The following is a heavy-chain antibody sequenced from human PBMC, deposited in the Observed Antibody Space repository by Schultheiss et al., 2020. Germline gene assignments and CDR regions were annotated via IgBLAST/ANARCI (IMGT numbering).Heavy chain of an antibody. CDR1: GDSVSSNSVA. CDR3: AREGPVLRYFDWYSEGSYYYYGMDV. Sequence: SQTLSLTCAISGDSVSSNSVAWNWIRQSPSRGLEWLGRTYYRSKWYNDYAVSVKSRITVNPDTSRNRLSLQLNSVTPEDTAVYYCAREGPVLRYFDWYSEGSYYYYGMDVWGQGTTVTVSS. CDR2: TYYRSKWYN. J-gene: IGHJ6*02. D-gene: IGHD3-9*01. V-gene: IGHV6-1*01.